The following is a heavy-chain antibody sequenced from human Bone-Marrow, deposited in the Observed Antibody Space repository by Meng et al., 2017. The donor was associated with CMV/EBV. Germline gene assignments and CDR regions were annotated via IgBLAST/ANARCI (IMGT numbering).Heavy chain of an antibody. Sequence: SVQVSCKASGGTFSSYAISWVRQAPGQGREWMGGIIPIFGTANYAQNFQGRVTITTDESASTAYMELSSLSAEDTSGYYCARDPKYQPSDAFDIWGQGTMVTVSS. V-gene: IGHV1-69*05. J-gene: IGHJ3*02. CDR3: ARDPKYQPSDAFDI. CDR2: IIPIFGTA. CDR1: GGTFSSYA. D-gene: IGHD2-2*01.